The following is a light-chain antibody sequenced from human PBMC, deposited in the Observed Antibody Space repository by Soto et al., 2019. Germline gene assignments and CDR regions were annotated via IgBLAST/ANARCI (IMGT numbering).Light chain of an antibody. CDR1: QSVLYIPTNKNY. J-gene: IGKJ4*01. V-gene: IGKV4-1*01. CDR2: WAS. Sequence: DIVMTQSPDSLAVSLGERATITCRSSQSVLYIPTNKNYVAWYQQKPGQPPKLLLYWASTRESGGPDRFSGSGSGTYFTRTSASRQAEDVAFYYCQQYYSSPRLGFGGGTKVEIK. CDR3: QQYYSSPRLG.